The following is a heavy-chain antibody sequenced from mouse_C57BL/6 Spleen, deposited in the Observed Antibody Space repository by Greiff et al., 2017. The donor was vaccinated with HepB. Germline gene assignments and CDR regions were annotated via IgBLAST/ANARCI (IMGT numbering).Heavy chain of an antibody. CDR1: GYSITSGYD. J-gene: IGHJ4*01. CDR2: ISYSGST. V-gene: IGHV3-1*01. CDR3: ARGGEGYAMDY. Sequence: EVQLQQSGPGMVKPSQSLSLTCTVTGYSITSGYDWHWIRHFPGNKLEWMGYISYSGSTNYNPSLKSRISITHDTSKNHFFLKLNSVTTEDTATYYCARGGEGYAMDYWGQGTSVTVSS.